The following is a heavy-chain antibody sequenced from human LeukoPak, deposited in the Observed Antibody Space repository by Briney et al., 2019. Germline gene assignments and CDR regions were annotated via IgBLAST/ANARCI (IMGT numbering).Heavy chain of an antibody. Sequence: GGSLRLSCAASGFTFSSYAMSWVRQPPGKGLEWVSTISGRSGSTYYADSVKGRFTISRDNSKNTVYLQMNSLRDEDAAVYYCARDWPSEWEQLPDYDAVDIWGQGTMVTVSS. CDR3: ARDWPSEWEQLPDYDAVDI. CDR2: ISGRSGST. V-gene: IGHV3-23*01. CDR1: GFTFSSYA. D-gene: IGHD1-26*01. J-gene: IGHJ3*02.